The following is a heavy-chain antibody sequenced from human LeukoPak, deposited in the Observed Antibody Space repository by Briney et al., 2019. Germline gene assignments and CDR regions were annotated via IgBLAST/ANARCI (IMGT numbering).Heavy chain of an antibody. CDR3: ARVEGNIVTTTEGYFDY. V-gene: IGHV3-74*01. CDR1: GFTFSNYW. Sequence: GGSLRLSCAASGFTFSNYWMHWVRQAPGKGLVWVSRINSDGINTSYADSVKGRFTISRDNAKNTLNLQMNSLRAEDTAVYYCARVEGNIVTTTEGYFDYWGQGTLVTVSS. J-gene: IGHJ4*02. CDR2: INSDGINT. D-gene: IGHD5-12*01.